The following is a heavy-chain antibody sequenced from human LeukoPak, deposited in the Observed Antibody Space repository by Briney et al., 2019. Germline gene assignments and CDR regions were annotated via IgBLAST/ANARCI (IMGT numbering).Heavy chain of an antibody. D-gene: IGHD1-26*01. Sequence: QTGGSLRLSCAASGFTFSSYAMHWVRQAPGKGLEWVAVISYDGSNKYYADSVKGRFTISRDNSKNTLYLQMNSLRAEDTAVYYCARDFSGSYWGHFDYWGQGTLVTVSS. V-gene: IGHV3-30*04. CDR3: ARDFSGSYWGHFDY. J-gene: IGHJ4*02. CDR1: GFTFSSYA. CDR2: ISYDGSNK.